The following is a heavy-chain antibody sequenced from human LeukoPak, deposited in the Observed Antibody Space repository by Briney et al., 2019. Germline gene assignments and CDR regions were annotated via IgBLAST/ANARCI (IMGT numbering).Heavy chain of an antibody. CDR3: AGSIAVAGTIDY. D-gene: IGHD6-19*01. CDR1: GFTFSSYG. V-gene: IGHV3-33*01. CDR2: IWYDGSNE. J-gene: IGHJ4*02. Sequence: PGGSLRLSCAASGFTFSSYGMHWVRQAPGKGLEWVAVIWYDGSNEYYADSVKGRFTISRDNSKNTLYLQMNSLRAEDTAVYYCAGSIAVAGTIDYWGQGTLVTVSS.